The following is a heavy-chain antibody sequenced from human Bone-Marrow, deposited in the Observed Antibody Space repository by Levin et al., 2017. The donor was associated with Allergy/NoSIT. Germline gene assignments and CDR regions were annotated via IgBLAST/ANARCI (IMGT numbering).Heavy chain of an antibody. CDR2: ISASGVST. V-gene: IGHV3-23*01. D-gene: IGHD6-13*01. Sequence: GESLKISCAASGFTFSSYGMTWVRQAPGKGLEWVSTISASGVSTYYADSVRGRFTISRDNSKNRLYLQMNSLRAEDTAVFYCAKESIASTGNYGLDGWGQGTAVTVSS. J-gene: IGHJ6*02. CDR1: GFTFSSYG. CDR3: AKESIASTGNYGLDG.